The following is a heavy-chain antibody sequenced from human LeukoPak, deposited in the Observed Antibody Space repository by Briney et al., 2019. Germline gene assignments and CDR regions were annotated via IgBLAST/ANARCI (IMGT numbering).Heavy chain of an antibody. V-gene: IGHV3-48*01. D-gene: IGHD2-2*02. CDR1: GFTFSSYG. CDR2: ISSSSSTI. CDR3: ARAPDIVVVPAAIVSDYYYGMDV. Sequence: RGSLRLSCAASGFTFSSYGMHWVRQAPGKGLEWVSYISSSSSTIYYADSVKGRFTISRDNAKNSLYLQMNSLRAEDTAVYYCARAPDIVVVPAAIVSDYYYGMDVWGQGTTVTVSS. J-gene: IGHJ6*02.